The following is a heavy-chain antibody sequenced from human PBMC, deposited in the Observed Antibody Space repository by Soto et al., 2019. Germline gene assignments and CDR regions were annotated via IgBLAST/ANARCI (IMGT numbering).Heavy chain of an antibody. Sequence: SETLSLTCTVSGVSISSGGYYWIWIRQHPGKGLQWIGNIYYSGSTNYNPSLKSRIIISLDTSKNQFSLKLSSVTAADTAVYFCARYRISGSWSKFDYWGQGTLVTVSS. CDR2: IYYSGST. CDR1: GVSISSGGYY. V-gene: IGHV4-31*03. J-gene: IGHJ4*02. CDR3: ARYRISGSWSKFDY. D-gene: IGHD6-13*01.